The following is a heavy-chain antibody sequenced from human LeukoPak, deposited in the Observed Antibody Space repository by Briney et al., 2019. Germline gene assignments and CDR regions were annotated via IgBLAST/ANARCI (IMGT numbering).Heavy chain of an antibody. V-gene: IGHV3-23*01. CDR3: AKGTVKSGYSD. CDR2: TSGSGGNT. CDR1: GFTFSSYV. J-gene: IGHJ4*02. D-gene: IGHD5-12*01. Sequence: GGSLRLSCAASGFTFSSYVMSWVRQAPGKGLGWVSATSGSGGNTYYADSVKGRFTSSRDNSKNTLYLQMNSLRAEDTALYYCAKGTVKSGYSDWGQGALATVSS.